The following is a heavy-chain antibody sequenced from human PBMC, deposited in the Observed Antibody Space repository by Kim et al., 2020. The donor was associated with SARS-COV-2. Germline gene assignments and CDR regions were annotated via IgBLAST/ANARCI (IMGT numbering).Heavy chain of an antibody. CDR2: IWYDGSNK. CDR3: ARDRGFPGAFDI. J-gene: IGHJ3*02. CDR1: GFTFSSYG. V-gene: IGHV3-33*01. Sequence: GGSLRLSCAASGFTFSSYGMHWVRQAPGKGLEWVAVIWYDGSNKYYADSVKGRFTISRDNSKNTLYLQMNSLRAEDTAVYYCARDRGFPGAFDIWGQGTMVTVSS.